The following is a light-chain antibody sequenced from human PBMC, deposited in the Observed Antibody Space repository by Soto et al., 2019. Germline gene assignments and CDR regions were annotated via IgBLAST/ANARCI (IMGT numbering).Light chain of an antibody. CDR2: QDI. Sequence: SSELTKPPSVSVSPGQTASITCSGHKLGNKYACWYQQKPGQSPVLVIYQDIKRPSGIPERFSGSNSGNTATLTISGTQALDEADYYCQAWDSSTVVFGGGTKLTVL. J-gene: IGLJ2*01. CDR3: QAWDSSTVV. V-gene: IGLV3-1*01. CDR1: KLGNKY.